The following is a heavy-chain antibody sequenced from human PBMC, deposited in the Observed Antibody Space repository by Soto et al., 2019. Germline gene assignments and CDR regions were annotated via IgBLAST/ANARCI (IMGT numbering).Heavy chain of an antibody. J-gene: IGHJ4*02. CDR2: ISGSAAST. CDR3: AKEHKGVWAGAWIVAREGGFDN. Sequence: EVQLLESGGGLVQPGGSLRLSCAASGFIFSRYDMSWVRQAPGKGLEWVSGISGSAASTYYADSVKGRFIILRDNSKNTVYLQMNSRRAADTAVYYWAKEHKGVWAGAWIVAREGGFDNWGQGTLVTVSS. D-gene: IGHD6-6*01. CDR1: GFIFSRYD. V-gene: IGHV3-23*01.